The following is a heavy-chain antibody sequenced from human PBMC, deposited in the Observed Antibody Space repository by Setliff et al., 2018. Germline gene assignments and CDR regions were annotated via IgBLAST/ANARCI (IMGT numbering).Heavy chain of an antibody. CDR1: GGSISSRSYY. D-gene: IGHD6-6*01. J-gene: IGHJ6*02. V-gene: IGHV4-39*07. CDR3: ARVAQYSSSSFYYYYYGMDV. CDR2: IYYSGST. Sequence: NPSETLSLTCTVSGGSISSRSYYWGWIRQPPGKGLEWIGSIYYSGSTYYNPSLKSRVTISVDTSKNQFSLKLSSVTAADTAVYYCARVAQYSSSSFYYYYYGMDVWGQGTTVTVSS.